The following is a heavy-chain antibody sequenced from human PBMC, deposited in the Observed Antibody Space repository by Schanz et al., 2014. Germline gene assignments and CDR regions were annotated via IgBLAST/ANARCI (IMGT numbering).Heavy chain of an antibody. CDR3: ARSNYYDNSEYYNSLDY. CDR1: GGTFSSYS. J-gene: IGHJ4*02. D-gene: IGHD3-22*01. V-gene: IGHV1-69*02. CDR2: IIPILGIA. Sequence: QVQLVQSGAEVKKPGSSVKVSCKASGGTFSSYSISWVRQAPGQGLEWMGRIIPILGIANYAQKFQGRVTNAADKSTITAYIDLSSLRPEDTAVYYCARSNYYDNSEYYNSLDYWGQGALVTVSS.